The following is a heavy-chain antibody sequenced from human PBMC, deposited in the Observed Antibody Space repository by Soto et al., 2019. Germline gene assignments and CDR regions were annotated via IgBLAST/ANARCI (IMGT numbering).Heavy chain of an antibody. CDR1: GGSISSYY. D-gene: IGHD3-9*01. CDR2: IYYSGST. J-gene: IGHJ6*02. CDR3: ARHLPDAYYDIFVHGMDV. Sequence: SETLSLTCTVSGGSISSYYWSWIRQPPGKGLEWIGYIYYSGSTNYNPSLKSRVTISVDTSKNQFSLKLSSVTAADTAVYYCARHLPDAYYDIFVHGMDVWGQGTTVTVSS. V-gene: IGHV4-59*01.